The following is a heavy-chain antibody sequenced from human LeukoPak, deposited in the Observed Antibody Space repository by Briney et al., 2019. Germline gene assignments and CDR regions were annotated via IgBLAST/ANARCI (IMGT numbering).Heavy chain of an antibody. CDR3: ARDPTLRI. CDR1: GGSISSYY. CDR2: IYYSGST. D-gene: IGHD1-14*01. Sequence: SETLSLTCTVSGGSISSYYWSWIRQPPGKGLEWIGYIYYSGSTNYNPSLKGRVTISVDTSKDQFSLKLSSVTAADTAVYYCARDPTLRIWGQGTLVTVSS. V-gene: IGHV4-59*01. J-gene: IGHJ4*02.